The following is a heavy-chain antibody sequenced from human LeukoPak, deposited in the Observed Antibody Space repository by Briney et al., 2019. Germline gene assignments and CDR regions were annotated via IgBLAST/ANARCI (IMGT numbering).Heavy chain of an antibody. CDR1: GFIFSSYA. J-gene: IGHJ4*02. D-gene: IGHD5-24*01. Sequence: PGGSLRLSCAASGFIFSSYAMNWVRQAPGKGLEWVSRISGSAATINYSDSVKGRFTISRDNSKNTLYLQMNSLRAEDTAVYYCAKENRWQWGQGTLVTVSS. CDR3: AKENRWQ. CDR2: ISGSAATI. V-gene: IGHV3-23*01.